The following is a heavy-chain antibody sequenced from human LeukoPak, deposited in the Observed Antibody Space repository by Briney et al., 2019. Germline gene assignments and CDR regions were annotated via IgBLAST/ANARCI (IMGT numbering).Heavy chain of an antibody. Sequence: GGSLRLSCAASGFTFSSYAMNWVRQAPGKGLEWVSAISGSGGSTYYADSVKGRFTISRDNSKNTLYLQMYSLRAEDTAVYYCAKDAYYDSSGYSGYWGQGTLVTVSS. D-gene: IGHD3-22*01. CDR2: ISGSGGST. CDR1: GFTFSSYA. J-gene: IGHJ4*02. V-gene: IGHV3-23*01. CDR3: AKDAYYDSSGYSGY.